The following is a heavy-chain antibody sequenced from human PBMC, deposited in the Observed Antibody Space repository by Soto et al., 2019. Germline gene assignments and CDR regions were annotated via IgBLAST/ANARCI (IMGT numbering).Heavy chain of an antibody. CDR3: TRGPPRVQWFDP. CDR1: GDAVNSGTYY. J-gene: IGHJ5*02. CDR2: IYFTGST. V-gene: IGHV4-61*01. Sequence: TSDTLSLTCTVSGDAVNSGTYYWTWIRQPPGKGLEWIGHIYFTGSTNYNPSLKSRVTMSLDTSRNQFSLKLSSVTAADTAVYYCTRGPPRVQWFDPWGLGTLVTVSS.